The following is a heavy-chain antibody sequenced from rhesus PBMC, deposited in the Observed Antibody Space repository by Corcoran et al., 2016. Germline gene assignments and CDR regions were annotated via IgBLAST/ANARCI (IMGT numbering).Heavy chain of an antibody. CDR2: ISGSGGST. V-gene: IGHV4-173*01. Sequence: QLQLQESGPGLVKPSETLSFTCAVSGGSISSNWWSWLRQPPGKGLEWIGRISGSGGSTSYNPSLKSRVTISTDTSKNQFSLKLSSVTAADTAVYYCARPYSSGRDVWAPGVLVTVSS. J-gene: IGHJ5-1*01. D-gene: IGHD6-31*01. CDR1: GGSISSNW. CDR3: ARPYSSGRDV.